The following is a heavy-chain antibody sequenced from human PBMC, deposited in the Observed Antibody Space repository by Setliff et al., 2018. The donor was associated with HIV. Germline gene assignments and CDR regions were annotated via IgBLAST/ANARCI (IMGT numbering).Heavy chain of an antibody. J-gene: IGHJ5*02. CDR3: ARGLGYKGWFDP. CDR2: INHSGST. D-gene: IGHD1-20*01. V-gene: IGHV4-34*01. CDR1: GGSFSGFY. Sequence: SETLSLTCAVYGGSFSGFYWTWIRQPPGKGLVWIGQINHSGSTKYNPSLKSRVTISVDTSKNQFSLKLTSVTAADTALYYCARGLGYKGWFDPWGQGNLGTSPQ.